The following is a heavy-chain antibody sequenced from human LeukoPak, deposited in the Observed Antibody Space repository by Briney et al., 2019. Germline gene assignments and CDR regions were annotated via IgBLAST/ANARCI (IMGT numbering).Heavy chain of an antibody. CDR3: ARDGDLYSSTPFDY. Sequence: ASVKVSCKASGYTFTVYYMHWVRQAPGQGLEWMGWINPNSGGTNYAQKFQGRVTMTRDTSISTAYMELSRLRSDDTAVYYCARDGDLYSSTPFDYWGQGTLVTVSS. CDR2: INPNSGGT. V-gene: IGHV1-2*02. D-gene: IGHD6-13*01. CDR1: GYTFTVYY. J-gene: IGHJ4*02.